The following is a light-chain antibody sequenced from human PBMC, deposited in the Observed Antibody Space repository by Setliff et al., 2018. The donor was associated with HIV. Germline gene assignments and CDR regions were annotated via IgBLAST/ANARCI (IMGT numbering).Light chain of an antibody. CDR1: SSDVGSYNL. CDR3: CSYAGSRNVV. V-gene: IGLV2-23*02. CDR2: DVS. Sequence: QSALTQPASVSGSPGQSITISCTGTSSDVGSYNLVSWYQQHPGKAPKLMIYDVSKRPSGVSTRFSGSKSGNTASLTISGLQAEDEADYYCCSYAGSRNVVFGGGTKVTVL. J-gene: IGLJ2*01.